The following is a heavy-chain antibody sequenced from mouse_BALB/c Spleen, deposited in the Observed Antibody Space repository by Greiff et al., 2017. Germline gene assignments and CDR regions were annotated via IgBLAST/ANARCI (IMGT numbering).Heavy chain of an antibody. Sequence: EVQLQESGPGLVKPSQSLSLTCTVTGYSITSDYAWNWIRQFPGNKLEWMGYISYSGSTSYNPSLKSRISITRDTSKNQFFLQLNSVTTEDTATYYCARDHYGSSHWYFDVWGAGTAVTVSA. CDR1: GYSITSDYA. D-gene: IGHD1-1*01. J-gene: IGHJ1*01. CDR3: ARDHYGSSHWYFDV. CDR2: ISYSGST. V-gene: IGHV3-2*02.